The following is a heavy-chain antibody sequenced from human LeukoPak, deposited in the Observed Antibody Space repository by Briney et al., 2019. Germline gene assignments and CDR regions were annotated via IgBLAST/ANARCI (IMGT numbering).Heavy chain of an antibody. CDR2: IYYSGST. D-gene: IGHD3-16*01. Sequence: SETLSLTCTVSGGSISSSSYYWGWIRQPPGKGLEWIGSIYYSGSTNYNPSLKSRVTISVDKSKNHFSLKLSSVTAADTAVYYCARGEFDGGVYFDYWGQGTLVTVSS. CDR1: GGSISSSSYY. CDR3: ARGEFDGGVYFDY. V-gene: IGHV4-39*07. J-gene: IGHJ4*02.